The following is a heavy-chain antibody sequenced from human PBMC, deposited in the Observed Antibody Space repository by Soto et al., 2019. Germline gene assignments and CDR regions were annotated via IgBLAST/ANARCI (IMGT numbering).Heavy chain of an antibody. CDR1: GFTFSSYA. J-gene: IGHJ5*02. CDR2: ISGSGGST. V-gene: IGHV3-23*01. D-gene: IGHD2-15*01. Sequence: EVQLLESGGGLVQPGGSLRVSCAASGFTFSSYAMSWVRQAPGKGLEWVSAISGSGGSTYYADSVKGRFTISRDNSKNTLYLQMNSLRAEDTAVYYCAKVGFIVVVVAAHIWFDPWGQGTLVPVSS. CDR3: AKVGFIVVVVAAHIWFDP.